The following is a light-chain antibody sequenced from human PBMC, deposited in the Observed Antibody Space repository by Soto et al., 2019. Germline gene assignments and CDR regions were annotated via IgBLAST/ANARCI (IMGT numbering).Light chain of an antibody. CDR1: QSVVSN. V-gene: IGKV3-11*01. CDR3: QQRSSWTPSIN. J-gene: IGKJ5*01. CDR2: DAS. Sequence: EIVLTQSPATLSLSPLEIATLSCSASQSVVSNLAWYQQKPGQAPGLLIYDASNRATGIPARFSCIGSGTGFDLTISSREPEDLAFYYCQQRSSWTPSINFGQGTRLEIK.